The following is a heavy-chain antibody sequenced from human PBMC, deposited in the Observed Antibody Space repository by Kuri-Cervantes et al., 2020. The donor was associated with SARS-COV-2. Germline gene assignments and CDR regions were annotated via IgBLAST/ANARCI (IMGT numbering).Heavy chain of an antibody. J-gene: IGHJ6*03. D-gene: IGHD3-10*01. Sequence: ASVKVSCKASGYTFTSYDINWVRQATGQGLEWMGWINPNSGGTNYAQKFQGRVTITTDESTSTAYMELSSLRSEDTAVYYCARELLGIQSSGSYYMDVWGKGTTVTVSS. CDR2: INPNSGGT. V-gene: IGHV1-8*03. CDR3: ARELLGIQSSGSYYMDV. CDR1: GYTFTSYD.